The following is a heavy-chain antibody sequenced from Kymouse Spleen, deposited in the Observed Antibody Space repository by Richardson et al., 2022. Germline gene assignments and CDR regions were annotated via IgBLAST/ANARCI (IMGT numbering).Heavy chain of an antibody. D-gene: IGHD6-19*01. CDR3: ARATVAGDYYYYGMDV. J-gene: IGHJ6*02. Sequence: QVQLVQSGAEVKKPGASVKVSCKASGYTFTSYAMHWVRQAPGQRLEWMGWINAGNGNTKYSQKFQGRVTITRDTSASTAYMELSSLRSEDTAVYYCARATVAGDYYYYGMDVWGQGTTVTVSS. CDR1: GYTFTSYA. CDR2: INAGNGNT. V-gene: IGHV1-3*01.